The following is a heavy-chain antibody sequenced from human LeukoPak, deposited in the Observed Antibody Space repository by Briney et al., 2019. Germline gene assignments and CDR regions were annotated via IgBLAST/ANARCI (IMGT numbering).Heavy chain of an antibody. V-gene: IGHV3-23*01. Sequence: GGSLRLSCAASGFIVRNYAMSWVRQAPGRGREWVSAIIVSGDTTYYADSVKGRFTNSRNNSKNTLYVEMKTLRAEDTAVYYCAKWGNYDILTGYYVSDFWGQGTLVTVSS. D-gene: IGHD3-9*01. CDR3: AKWGNYDILTGYYVSDF. J-gene: IGHJ4*02. CDR1: GFIVRNYA. CDR2: IIVSGDTT.